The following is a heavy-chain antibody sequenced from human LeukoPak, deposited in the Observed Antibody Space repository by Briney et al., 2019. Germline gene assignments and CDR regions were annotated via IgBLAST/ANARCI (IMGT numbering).Heavy chain of an antibody. Sequence: SETLSLTCTVSGGSISSYYWSWVRQPPGKGLEWIGCIYYIGSTNYNPSLKSRVTISVDTSKNQFSLKLSSVTAADTAVYYCARGGGVTYYDSTGYLWYFDYWGQGTLVTVSS. CDR3: ARGGGVTYYDSTGYLWYFDY. V-gene: IGHV4-59*01. CDR2: IYYIGST. CDR1: GGSISSYY. D-gene: IGHD3-22*01. J-gene: IGHJ4*02.